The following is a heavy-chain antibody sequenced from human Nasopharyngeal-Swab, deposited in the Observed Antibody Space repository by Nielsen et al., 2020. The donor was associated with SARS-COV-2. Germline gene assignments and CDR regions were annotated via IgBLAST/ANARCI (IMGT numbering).Heavy chain of an antibody. D-gene: IGHD6-13*01. CDR1: GFTFDDYA. Sequence: GGSLRLSCAASGFTFDDYAMHWVRQAPGKGLEWVSGISWNSGSTGYADSVKGRFTISRDNAKNSLYLQMNSLRAEDTAVFYCVRLSIATAGVDYWGQGTLVTVSS. CDR3: VRLSIATAGVDY. CDR2: ISWNSGST. J-gene: IGHJ4*02. V-gene: IGHV3-9*01.